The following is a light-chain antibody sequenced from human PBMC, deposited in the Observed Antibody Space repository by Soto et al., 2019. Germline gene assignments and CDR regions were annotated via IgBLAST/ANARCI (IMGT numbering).Light chain of an antibody. CDR2: AAS. CDR1: EGIRND. J-gene: IGKJ5*01. CDR3: QKYNSAPRT. V-gene: IGKV1-27*01. Sequence: MRMTHSPASRSASVGDRVTSTGRAVEGIRNDVAWYQQKPGKVPKLLIYAASTLQSGVPSRFSGSGSGTDFTLTISSLQPEDVATYYCQKYNSAPRTFGQGTPLEI.